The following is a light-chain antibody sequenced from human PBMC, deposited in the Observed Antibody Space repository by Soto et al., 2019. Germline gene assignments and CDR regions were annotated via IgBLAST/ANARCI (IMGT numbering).Light chain of an antibody. J-gene: IGLJ1*01. CDR3: SSYGGSNNLV. CDR1: SSDIGGYNY. Sequence: QSALTQPPSASGSPGQSVTISCTGTSSDIGGYNYVSWYQQHPGKAPKVIIYEVSKRPSGVPDRFSGSKSGNTASLTVFGLQAADEADSYCSSYGGSNNLVFGTGTKLTVL. CDR2: EVS. V-gene: IGLV2-8*01.